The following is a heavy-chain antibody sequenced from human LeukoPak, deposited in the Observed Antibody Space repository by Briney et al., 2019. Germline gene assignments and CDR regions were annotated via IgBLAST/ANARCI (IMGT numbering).Heavy chain of an antibody. CDR3: ARSLWPEDY. J-gene: IGHJ4*02. CDR2: ISGSGTTI. CDR1: GFTFSTYS. V-gene: IGHV3-48*04. Sequence: GGSLILSCAASGFTFSTYSINWVRQTPGKGLEWISYISGSGTTIYYADSVKGRFTISRDNAKNSVYLQMNSLRAEDTAVYYCARSLWPEDYWGQGILVTVSS. D-gene: IGHD2-21*01.